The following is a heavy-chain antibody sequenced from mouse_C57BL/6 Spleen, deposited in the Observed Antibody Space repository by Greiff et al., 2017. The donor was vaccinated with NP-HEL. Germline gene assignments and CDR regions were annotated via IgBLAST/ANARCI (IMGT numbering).Heavy chain of an antibody. D-gene: IGHD2-4*01. V-gene: IGHV1-7*01. CDR2: INPSSGYT. CDR1: GYTFTSYW. J-gene: IGHJ4*01. Sequence: QVQLQQSGAELAKPGASVKLSCKASGYTFTSYWMHWVKQRPGQGLEWIGYINPSSGYTKYNQKFKDKATLTADKSSSTAYMQLSSLTYEDSAVYYCARASYYDYDDPLYYAMDYWGQGTSVTVSS. CDR3: ARASYYDYDDPLYYAMDY.